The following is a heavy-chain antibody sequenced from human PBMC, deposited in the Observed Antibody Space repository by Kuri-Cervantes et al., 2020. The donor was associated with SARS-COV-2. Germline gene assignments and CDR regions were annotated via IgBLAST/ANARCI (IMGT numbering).Heavy chain of an antibody. CDR1: DGSLNDYY. J-gene: IGHJ4*02. Sequence: ESLKISCAVYDGSLNDYYWGWIRQPPGKGLEWIGSIYHSGSTYYNPSLKSRVTISVDTSKNQFSLKLSSVTAADTAVYYCARGTGDLDYWGQGTLVTVSS. CDR3: ARGTGDLDY. CDR2: IYHSGST. D-gene: IGHD7-27*01. V-gene: IGHV4-34*01.